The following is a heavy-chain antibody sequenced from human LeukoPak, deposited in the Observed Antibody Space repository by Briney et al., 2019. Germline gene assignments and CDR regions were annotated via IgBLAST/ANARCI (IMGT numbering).Heavy chain of an antibody. J-gene: IGHJ3*02. CDR3: ARRGTRRGYSSSWTGDAFVI. CDR2: MNPNSSGT. V-gene: IGHV1-8*01. Sequence: ASVKLSCKASVYTFTNYDINWVRQATGQGLEWMGWMNPNSSGTTYAKNFHCRVTTTRDTTISTAYTQLSSLRSDETAVYYCARRGTRRGYSSSWTGDAFVIWGEKTMVTVSS. D-gene: IGHD6-13*01. CDR1: VYTFTNYD.